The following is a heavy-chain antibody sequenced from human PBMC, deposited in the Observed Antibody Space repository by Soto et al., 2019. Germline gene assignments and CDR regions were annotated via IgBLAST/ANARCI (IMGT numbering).Heavy chain of an antibody. CDR1: GFTFSSYA. CDR3: VNLRSIVVVPAAYPFDY. D-gene: IGHD2-2*01. Sequence: GGSLRLSCSASGFTFSSYAMHWVRQAPGKGLEYVSAISSNGGSTYYADSVKGRFTISRDNSKNTLYLQMSSLRAEDTAVYYCVNLRSIVVVPAAYPFDYWGQGTLVTVSS. V-gene: IGHV3-64D*08. CDR2: ISSNGGST. J-gene: IGHJ4*02.